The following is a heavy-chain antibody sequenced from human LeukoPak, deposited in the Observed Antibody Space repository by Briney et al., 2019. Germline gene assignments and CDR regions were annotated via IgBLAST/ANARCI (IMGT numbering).Heavy chain of an antibody. CDR3: ARDMGRDYDILTGYYYYYYMDV. CDR2: IYTSGST. Sequence: SETLSLTCTVSGGSITIYYWSWIRQPAGKGLEWIGRIYTSGSTNYNPSLKSRVTMSVDTPKNQFSLKLSSVTAADTAVYYCARDMGRDYDILTGYYYYYYMDVWGKGTTVTISS. V-gene: IGHV4-4*07. CDR1: GGSITIYY. D-gene: IGHD3-9*01. J-gene: IGHJ6*03.